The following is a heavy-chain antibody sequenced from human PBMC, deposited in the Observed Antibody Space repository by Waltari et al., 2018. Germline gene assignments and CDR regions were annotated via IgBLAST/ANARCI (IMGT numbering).Heavy chain of an antibody. D-gene: IGHD3-3*01. V-gene: IGHV3-23*01. CDR3: AKASLRFLEWLFMDY. CDR2: ISGSGGST. CDR1: GFTFSSYA. Sequence: EVQLLESGGGLVQPGGSLRLSCAAPGFTFSSYAMSWVRPAPGKGLEWVSAISGSGGSTYYADSVKGRFTISRDNSKNTLYLQMNSLRAEDTAVYYCAKASLRFLEWLFMDYWGQGTLVTVSS. J-gene: IGHJ4*02.